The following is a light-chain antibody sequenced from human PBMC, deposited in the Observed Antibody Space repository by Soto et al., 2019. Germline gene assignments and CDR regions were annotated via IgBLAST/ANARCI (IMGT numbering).Light chain of an antibody. CDR1: QSLLHGNGYNY. V-gene: IGKV2-28*01. CDR2: LGS. Sequence: DLVMTQSPLSLPVTPGEPASITCRSSQSLLHGNGYNYLDWYLQKPGLSPQLLIYLGSNRASGVPDRFSGSGSGTDFTLKISRVEAEDVGVYYCMQTLQTPLTFGGGTKVEIK. J-gene: IGKJ4*01. CDR3: MQTLQTPLT.